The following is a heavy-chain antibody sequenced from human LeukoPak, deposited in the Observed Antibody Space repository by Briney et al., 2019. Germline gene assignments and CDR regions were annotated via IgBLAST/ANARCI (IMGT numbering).Heavy chain of an antibody. CDR3: ARDPLSGWHEY. J-gene: IGHJ4*02. CDR2: INAGNGDT. CDR1: GYTFTNYA. Sequence: ASVKVSCKASGYTFTNYAIHWVRQAPGQRLEWMGWINAGNGDTKYSQKFQGRVTITRDTSASTAFMDLSSLRSEDTAVYYCARDPLSGWHEYWGQGPLVTVSS. D-gene: IGHD6-19*01. V-gene: IGHV1-3*01.